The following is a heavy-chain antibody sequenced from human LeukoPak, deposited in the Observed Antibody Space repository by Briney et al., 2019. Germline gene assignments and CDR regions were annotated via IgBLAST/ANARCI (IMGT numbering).Heavy chain of an antibody. CDR1: GFTFISYT. J-gene: IGHJ4*02. D-gene: IGHD3-10*01. CDR2: ISSSSTYI. Sequence: RGSLRLSCAASGFTFISYTMNWVRQAPGKGLEWVSSISSSSTYIYYADSVKGRFTISRDNAKNSLSLQMNSLRAEDTAVYYCARDYGSGNYFLYFDSWAREPWSPSPQ. CDR3: ARDYGSGNYFLYFDS. V-gene: IGHV3-21*01.